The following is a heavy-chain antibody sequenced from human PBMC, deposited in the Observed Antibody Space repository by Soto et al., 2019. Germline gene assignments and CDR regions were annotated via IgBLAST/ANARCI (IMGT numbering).Heavy chain of an antibody. D-gene: IGHD2-15*01. CDR1: GGTFSSYA. CDR2: IIPIFGTA. Sequence: SVKVSCKASGGTFSSYAISWVRQAPGQGLEWMGGIIPIFGTANYAQKFQGRVTITADESTSTAYMELSSLRSEDKAVYYCANQVRGFGGSWFDPWGQGPLVTVSS. V-gene: IGHV1-69*13. CDR3: ANQVRGFGGSWFDP. J-gene: IGHJ5*02.